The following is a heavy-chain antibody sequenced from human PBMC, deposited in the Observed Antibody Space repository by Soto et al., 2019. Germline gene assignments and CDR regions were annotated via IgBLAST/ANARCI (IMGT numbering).Heavy chain of an antibody. J-gene: IGHJ6*02. CDR1: GGSFSDYY. CDR3: ARGLHLSIAARPFYYYYGMDV. D-gene: IGHD6-6*01. CDR2: ISHSGST. Sequence: SATLSLTCTVYGGSFSDYYWSWIRQPPGKGLEWIGEISHSGSTNYNPSLKSRVTISVDTSKNQFSLKLSSVTAADTAVYYCARGLHLSIAARPFYYYYGMDVWGQGTTVTVSS. V-gene: IGHV4-34*01.